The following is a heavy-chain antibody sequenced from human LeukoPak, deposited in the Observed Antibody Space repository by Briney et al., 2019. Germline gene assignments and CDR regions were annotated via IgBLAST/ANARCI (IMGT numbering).Heavy chain of an antibody. CDR1: GFTFSDYN. V-gene: IGHV3-11*04. CDR2: ISSSGSTI. Sequence: GGSLRLSCAASGFTFSDYNMRWVRQAPGKGLEWVSYISSSGSTIYYADSVKGRFTISRDNAKNSLYLQMNSLRAEDTAVYYCAELGITMIGGVWGKGTTVTISS. CDR3: AELGITMIGGV. D-gene: IGHD3-10*02. J-gene: IGHJ6*04.